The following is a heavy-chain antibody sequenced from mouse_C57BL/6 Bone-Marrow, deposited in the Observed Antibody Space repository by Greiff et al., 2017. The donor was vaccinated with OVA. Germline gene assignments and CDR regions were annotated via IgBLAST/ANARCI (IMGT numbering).Heavy chain of an antibody. CDR3: ARDGDYDPYYAMDY. CDR2: ISDGGSYT. Sequence: DVKLVESGGGLVKPGGSLKLSCAASGFTFSSYAMSWVRQTPEKRLEWVATISDGGSYTYYPDNVKGRFTISRDNAKNNLYLQMSHLKSEDTAMYYCARDGDYDPYYAMDYWGQGTSGTVSS. V-gene: IGHV5-4*01. CDR1: GFTFSSYA. D-gene: IGHD2-4*01. J-gene: IGHJ4*01.